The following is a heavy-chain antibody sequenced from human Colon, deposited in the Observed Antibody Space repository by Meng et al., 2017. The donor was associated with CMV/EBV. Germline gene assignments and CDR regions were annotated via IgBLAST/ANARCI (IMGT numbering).Heavy chain of an antibody. Sequence: GESLKISCAASGFTFSTYSLNWDRQAPGKGLEWVSSISHSSDTYYADSVKGRFTLSRDNAQNSVYLQLNSLTAEDTAVYYCARGWPPDYWGQGTLVTVSS. CDR1: GFTFSTYS. CDR2: ISHSSDT. J-gene: IGHJ4*02. CDR3: ARGWPPDY. V-gene: IGHV3-21*06. D-gene: IGHD6-13*01.